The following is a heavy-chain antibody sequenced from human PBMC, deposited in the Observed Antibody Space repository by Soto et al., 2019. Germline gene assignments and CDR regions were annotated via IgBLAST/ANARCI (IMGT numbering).Heavy chain of an antibody. CDR1: EYTFTDNY. CDR2: LNPNTGAT. CDR3: ARQSCSSTSCVYDY. V-gene: IGHV1-2*02. J-gene: IGHJ4*02. Sequence: ASVKVSCKTSEYTFTDNYIYWIRQAPAQGLEWMAWLNPNTGATDYSKKFQGRVTLTSDTSISTAYMELSRLTSDDTAVFYCARQSCSSTSCVYDYWGQGTLVTVSS. D-gene: IGHD2-2*01.